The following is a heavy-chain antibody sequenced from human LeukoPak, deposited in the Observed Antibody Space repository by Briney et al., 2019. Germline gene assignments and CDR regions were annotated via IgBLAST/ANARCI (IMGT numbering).Heavy chain of an antibody. CDR1: GYTFTSYG. Sequence: ASVEVSCKASGYTFTSYGITWVRQAPGQGLEWMGWISAYNGNTNYAQNLQGRVTMTTDTSTSTAYMELRSLRSDDTAVYYCAREVAASIGFDYWGQGTLVTVSS. D-gene: IGHD6-13*01. CDR3: AREVAASIGFDY. CDR2: ISAYNGNT. V-gene: IGHV1-18*01. J-gene: IGHJ4*02.